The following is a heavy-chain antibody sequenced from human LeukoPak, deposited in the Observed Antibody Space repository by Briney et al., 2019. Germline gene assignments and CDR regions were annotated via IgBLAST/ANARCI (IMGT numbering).Heavy chain of an antibody. Sequence: PSETLSLTCAVCGGSFSGYYWSWIRQPPGKGLEWIGEINHSGSTYYNPSLKSRVTISVDTSKNQFSLKLSSVTAADTAVYYCARDRDDSSGWYADDYWGQGTLVTVSS. J-gene: IGHJ4*02. D-gene: IGHD6-19*01. CDR3: ARDRDDSSGWYADDY. CDR2: INHSGST. V-gene: IGHV4-34*01. CDR1: GGSFSGYY.